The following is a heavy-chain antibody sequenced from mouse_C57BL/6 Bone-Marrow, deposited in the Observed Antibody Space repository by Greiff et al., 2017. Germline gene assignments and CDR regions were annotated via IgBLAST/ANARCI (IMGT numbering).Heavy chain of an antibody. CDR1: GFNIKDDY. CDR3: TTTVVASRWYFDV. CDR2: IAPENGDT. J-gene: IGHJ1*03. Sequence: LVESGAELVRPGASVKLSCTASGFNIKDDYMYWVMQRPEQSLEWIGWIAPENGDTEYASKFQGKDTITADTSSNTAYLQLSSLTSEDTAVYYWTTTVVASRWYFDVWGTGTTVTVSS. D-gene: IGHD1-1*01. V-gene: IGHV14-4*01.